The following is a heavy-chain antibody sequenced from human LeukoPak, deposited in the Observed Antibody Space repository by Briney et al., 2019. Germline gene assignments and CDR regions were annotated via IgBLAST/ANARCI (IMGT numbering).Heavy chain of an antibody. CDR1: GFTFSSYG. CDR3: AKVDIVATIDAGRLVDY. Sequence: PGGSLRLPCAASGFTFSSYGMQWFRQAPDKGLEWVAAISNGGSNKYYADSVKGRFTISRDNSKNTLYLQMNSLRAEDTAVYYCAKVDIVATIDAGRLVDYWGQGTLVTVSS. D-gene: IGHD5-12*01. V-gene: IGHV3-30*18. CDR2: ISNGGSNK. J-gene: IGHJ4*02.